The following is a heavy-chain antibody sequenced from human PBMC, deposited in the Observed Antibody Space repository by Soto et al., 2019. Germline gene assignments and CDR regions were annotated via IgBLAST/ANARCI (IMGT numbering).Heavy chain of an antibody. D-gene: IGHD5-18*01. Sequence: GGSLRLSCAASGFTFSNAWMNWVRQAPGKGLEWVGRIKSKTDGGTTDYAAPVKGRFTISRDDSKNTLYLQMNSLKTEDTAVYYCTTEARGYSYGYLYYYYYYGMDVWGQGTTVTVSS. CDR1: GFTFSNAW. CDR2: IKSKTDGGTT. J-gene: IGHJ6*02. V-gene: IGHV3-15*07. CDR3: TTEARGYSYGYLYYYYYYGMDV.